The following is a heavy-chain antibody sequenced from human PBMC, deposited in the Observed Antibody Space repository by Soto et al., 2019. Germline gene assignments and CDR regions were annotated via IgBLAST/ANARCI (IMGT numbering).Heavy chain of an antibody. CDR3: ARRYSGYDDAFDI. D-gene: IGHD5-12*01. J-gene: IGHJ3*02. Sequence: QVQLQESGPGLVKPSETLSLTCTVSGGSINNYYWSWTRQPPGKGLEWIGYIYYSGGTNYNPSLKSRVTTSVDTSNSQFSLKLSSVTAADTAVYYCARRYSGYDDAFDIWGQGTMVTVSS. CDR1: GGSINNYY. CDR2: IYYSGGT. V-gene: IGHV4-59*01.